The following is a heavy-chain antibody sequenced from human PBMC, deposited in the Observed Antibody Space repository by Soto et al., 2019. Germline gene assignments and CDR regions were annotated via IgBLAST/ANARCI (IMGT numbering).Heavy chain of an antibody. V-gene: IGHV4-34*01. CDR3: ARGQGGVVATH. D-gene: IGHD2-15*01. Sequence: QVQLQQWGAGLLKPSETLSLTCAVNGGSFTGYYWSWVRQPPGKGLEWIGEIKDGGSTNYSPSLRRRVTISADTSKKQFSLKVTSVTAAATAVYYCARGQGGVVATHWDQGTLVTVSS. CDR1: GGSFTGYY. J-gene: IGHJ4*02. CDR2: IKDGGST.